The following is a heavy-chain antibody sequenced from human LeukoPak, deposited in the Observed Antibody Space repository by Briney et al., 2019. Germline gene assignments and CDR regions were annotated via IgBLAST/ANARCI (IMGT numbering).Heavy chain of an antibody. D-gene: IGHD2-8*01. CDR1: GFTFSSYS. J-gene: IGHJ4*02. V-gene: IGHV3-21*01. Sequence: GGSLRLSCAASGFTFSSYSMNWVRQAPGKGLEWVSSISSSSSYIYYADSVKGRFTISRDNAKDSLYLQMNSLRAEDTAVYSCARSGESMEPAGEAPTNGDYWGQGTLVTVSS. CDR3: ARSGESMEPAGEAPTNGDY. CDR2: ISSSSSYI.